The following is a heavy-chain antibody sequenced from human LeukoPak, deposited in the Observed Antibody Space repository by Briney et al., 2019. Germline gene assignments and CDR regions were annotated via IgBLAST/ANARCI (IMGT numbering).Heavy chain of an antibody. J-gene: IGHJ4*02. CDR1: GGSISSGSYY. D-gene: IGHD6-6*01. Sequence: SQTLSLTCTVSGGSISSGSYYWSWIRQPAGKGLEWIGRIYTSGSTNYNPSLKSRVTMSVDTSKNQFSLKLSSVTAADTAVYYCARGVYSSSQYYFDYWGQGTLVTVSS. CDR3: ARGVYSSSQYYFDY. V-gene: IGHV4-61*02. CDR2: IYTSGST.